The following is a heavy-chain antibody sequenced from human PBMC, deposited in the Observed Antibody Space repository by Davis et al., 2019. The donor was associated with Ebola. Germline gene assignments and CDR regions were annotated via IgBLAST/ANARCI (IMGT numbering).Heavy chain of an antibody. Sequence: SETLSLTCTVSGGSISSSSYYWGWIRQPPGKGLDWIGYVHNSGSSYYNPSLKSRVTISLDTSKNQFSLKLTSVTAADTAVYYCARRVEIGVVIRWFDPWGQGTLVTVSS. D-gene: IGHD3-3*01. CDR1: GGSISSSSYY. CDR2: VHNSGSS. V-gene: IGHV4-39*01. J-gene: IGHJ5*02. CDR3: ARRVEIGVVIRWFDP.